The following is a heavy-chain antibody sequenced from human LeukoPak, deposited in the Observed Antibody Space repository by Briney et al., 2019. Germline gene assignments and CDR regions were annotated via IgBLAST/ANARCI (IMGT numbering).Heavy chain of an antibody. Sequence: GASVKVSCKASGYTFTGYYMHWVRQAPGQGLEWMGWINPNSGGTNYAQKFQGRVTMTRDTSISTAYMELSTLRPVYTTVYYCARERDYDFWSGRMDVWGKGTTVTVSS. CDR3: ARERDYDFWSGRMDV. D-gene: IGHD3-3*01. V-gene: IGHV1-2*02. J-gene: IGHJ6*03. CDR2: INPNSGGT. CDR1: GYTFTGYY.